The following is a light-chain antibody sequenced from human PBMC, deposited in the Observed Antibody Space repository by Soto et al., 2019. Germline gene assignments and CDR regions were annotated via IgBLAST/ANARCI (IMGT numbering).Light chain of an antibody. J-gene: IGKJ1*01. CDR3: QQYASSPST. CDR2: WAS. CDR1: QSVLYSSNNKNY. Sequence: DIVMTQSPDSLAVSLGERATINCKSSQSVLYSSNNKNYLAWYQQKPGQPPKLLIYWASTRESGVPDRFSGSGSGTDFTLTISRLEPEDFAVYYCQQYASSPSTFGQGTKV. V-gene: IGKV4-1*01.